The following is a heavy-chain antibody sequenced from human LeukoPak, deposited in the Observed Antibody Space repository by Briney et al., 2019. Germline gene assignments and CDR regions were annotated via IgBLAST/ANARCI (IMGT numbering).Heavy chain of an antibody. D-gene: IGHD3-10*01. CDR1: GFTSDDYA. CDR2: ISWNSGSI. CDR3: AKDIYYGSGSYSPASFDY. Sequence: QPGRSLRLSCAASGFTSDDYAMHWVRQAPGKGLEWVSGISWNSGSIGYADSVKGRFTISRDNAKNSLYLQMNSLRAEDTALYYCAKDIYYGSGSYSPASFDYWGQGTLVTVSS. V-gene: IGHV3-9*02. J-gene: IGHJ4*02.